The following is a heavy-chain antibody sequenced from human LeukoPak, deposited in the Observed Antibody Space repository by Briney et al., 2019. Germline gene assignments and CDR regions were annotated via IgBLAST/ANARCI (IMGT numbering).Heavy chain of an antibody. Sequence: SETLSLTCAVYGGSFSGYYWSWIRQPPGKGLEWIGEINHSGSTNYNPSLKSRVTISVDTSKSQFSLKLSSVTAADTAVYYCARGLKGYYYGSGSYYNRDYYYYYYMDVWDKGTTVTVSS. CDR2: INHSGST. V-gene: IGHV4-34*01. D-gene: IGHD3-10*01. CDR3: ARGLKGYYYGSGSYYNRDYYYYYYMDV. CDR1: GGSFSGYY. J-gene: IGHJ6*03.